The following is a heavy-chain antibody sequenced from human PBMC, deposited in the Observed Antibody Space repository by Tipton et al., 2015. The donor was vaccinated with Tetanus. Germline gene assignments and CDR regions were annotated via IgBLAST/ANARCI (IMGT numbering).Heavy chain of an antibody. CDR3: AKDILAAVAGTGGTFDY. D-gene: IGHD6-19*01. CDR2: ISWNSGSI. CDR1: GFTFDDYA. V-gene: IGHV3-9*01. Sequence: SLRLSCAASGFTFDDYAMHWVRQAPGKGLEWVSGISWNSGSIGYADSVKGRFTISRDNAKNSPYLQMNSLRAEDTALYYCAKDILAAVAGTGGTFDYWGQGTLVTVSS. J-gene: IGHJ4*02.